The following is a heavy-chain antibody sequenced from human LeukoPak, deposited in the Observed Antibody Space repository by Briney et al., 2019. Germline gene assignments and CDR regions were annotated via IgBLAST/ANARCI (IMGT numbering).Heavy chain of an antibody. Sequence: GGSLRLSCVVSGLTFSSDRMSWVRQAPGKGLEWVANIKPDGSETYYVDSVKGRYTISRDNAKNSLYLQMNSLRAEDTAVYYCAREMVMLGYCSGGSCYSGAFDIWGQGTMVTVSS. CDR1: GLTFSSDR. J-gene: IGHJ3*02. D-gene: IGHD2-15*01. CDR3: AREMVMLGYCSGGSCYSGAFDI. CDR2: IKPDGSET. V-gene: IGHV3-7*03.